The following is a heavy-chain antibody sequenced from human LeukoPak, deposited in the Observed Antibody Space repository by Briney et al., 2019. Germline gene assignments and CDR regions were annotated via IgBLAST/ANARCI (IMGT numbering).Heavy chain of an antibody. J-gene: IGHJ6*03. CDR1: GYTFTSYY. CDR2: FDPEDGET. CDR3: ATVGPGTPLNYYYYMDV. Sequence: ASVKVSCKASGYTFTSYYMHWVRQSPGKGLEWMGGFDPEDGETIYAQKFQGRVTMTEDTSTDTAYMELSSLRSEDTAVYYCATVGPGTPLNYYYYMDVWGKGTTVTVSS. V-gene: IGHV1-24*01. D-gene: IGHD1-1*01.